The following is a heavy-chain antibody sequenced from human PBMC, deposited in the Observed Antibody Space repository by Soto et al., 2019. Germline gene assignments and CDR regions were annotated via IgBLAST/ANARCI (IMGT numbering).Heavy chain of an antibody. CDR2: IYWDDDK. V-gene: IGHV2-5*02. Sequence: QITLNESGPTVVKPTETLTLTCTFSGFSLTTSGVGVGWVRQSPVKAPEWLAFIYWDDDKRYSTSLTSRLTITKDTSKNQVVLTMANVDPADTATYYCAHRVLRAVFGLVTTTAIYFDFWGQGTPVVVSS. CDR1: GFSLTTSGVG. CDR3: AHRVLRAVFGLVTTTAIYFDF. J-gene: IGHJ4*02. D-gene: IGHD3-3*01.